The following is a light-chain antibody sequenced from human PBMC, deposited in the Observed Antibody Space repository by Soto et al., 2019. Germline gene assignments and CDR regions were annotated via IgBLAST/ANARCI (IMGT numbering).Light chain of an antibody. J-gene: IGKJ1*01. CDR1: QSVSSFY. V-gene: IGKV3-20*01. CDR3: QQYSSSPPT. Sequence: EIVLTQSPGTLSLSPGESATLSCRARQSVSSFYLAWYQQKPGQAPRLVIYDASSRATGIPDRFGGSGSGTDFTLTITRLEPEDFAVYYCQQYSSSPPTFGPGTKVEIK. CDR2: DAS.